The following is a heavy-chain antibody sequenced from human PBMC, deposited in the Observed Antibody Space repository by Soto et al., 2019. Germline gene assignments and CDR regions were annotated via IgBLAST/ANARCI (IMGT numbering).Heavy chain of an antibody. Sequence: ASVKVSCKASGYTSTIYGISCVRQSPLQWLDWMGWISAYNGNTNYAQKLQGRVTMTTDTSTSTAYMELRSLRSGDTAVYYCARDTSTTIWGKTDVYYYYGMDVWGQGTTVTVSS. CDR3: ARDTSTTIWGKTDVYYYYGMDV. D-gene: IGHD3-16*01. V-gene: IGHV1-18*04. CDR1: GYTSTIYG. J-gene: IGHJ6*02. CDR2: ISAYNGNT.